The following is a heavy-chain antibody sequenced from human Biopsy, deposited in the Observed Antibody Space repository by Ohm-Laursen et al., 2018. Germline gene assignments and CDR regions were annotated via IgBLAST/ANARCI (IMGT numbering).Heavy chain of an antibody. CDR3: AADINVWNVNY. V-gene: IGHV1-24*01. D-gene: IGHD1-1*01. Sequence: SSVRVSCKVSGYTLTELSIHWVRQTGGKGLEWMGGFDREERKTVYAEKFQGRVTMTEDTSTDTAYMELSSLRSEDTAVYYCAADINVWNVNYWGQGTQVTVSS. CDR2: FDREERKT. J-gene: IGHJ4*02. CDR1: GYTLTELS.